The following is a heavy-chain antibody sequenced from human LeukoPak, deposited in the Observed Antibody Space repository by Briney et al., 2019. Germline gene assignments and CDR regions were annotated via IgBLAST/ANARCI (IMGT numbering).Heavy chain of an antibody. V-gene: IGHV3-7*01. CDR2: IKQDGSEK. CDR1: GFSVSGYW. D-gene: IGHD6-13*01. CDR3: AREWQGGIAAAGTRIEGDY. J-gene: IGHJ4*02. Sequence: GGSLRLSCAVSGFSVSGYWMTWVRQAPGKGLEWVANIKQDGSEKNYVDSVKGRFTISRDNAENTLFLQMNSLRVEDTAVYYCAREWQGGIAAAGTRIEGDYWGQGTLVAVSS.